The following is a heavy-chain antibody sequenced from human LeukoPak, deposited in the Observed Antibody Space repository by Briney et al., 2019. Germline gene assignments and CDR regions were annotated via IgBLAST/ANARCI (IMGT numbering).Heavy chain of an antibody. V-gene: IGHV2-5*02. J-gene: IGHJ4*02. CDR1: GFSLSTREVG. CDR3: AHRPLSSSLNY. Sequence: KVSGPTLLKPTQTLTLTCTFSGFSLSTREVGVAWIRQPPGKALEWLSLIYWDDDKLYSPSLESRLTITKDTSKNQVVLTMTNMDPVDTATYYCAHRPLSSSLNYWGQGTLVTVSS. CDR2: IYWDDDK. D-gene: IGHD6-6*01.